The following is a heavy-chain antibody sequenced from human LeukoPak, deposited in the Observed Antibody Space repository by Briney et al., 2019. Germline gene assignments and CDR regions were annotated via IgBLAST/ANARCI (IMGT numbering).Heavy chain of an antibody. CDR3: ATTPYYYDGSGHFDL. D-gene: IGHD3-22*01. Sequence: SETLCLTCAVYGGSFSGYYWSWIRQPPGKGLEWIGEINHSGSTNYNPSLKSRVTISVDTSKNQFSLKLSSVTAADPAVYYCATTPYYYDGSGHFDLWGRGTLVTVS. J-gene: IGHJ2*01. V-gene: IGHV4-34*01. CDR1: GGSFSGYY. CDR2: INHSGST.